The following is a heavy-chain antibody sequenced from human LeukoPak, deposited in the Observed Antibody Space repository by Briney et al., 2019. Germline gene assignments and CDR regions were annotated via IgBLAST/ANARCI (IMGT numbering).Heavy chain of an antibody. Sequence: GGSLRLSCEASGFTFTNYWMGWVRQAPGKGLEWVANINQDGSETYFVDSVKGRFTISRDNAKNSLNLQMNSLRAVDTAVYYCARAYYYDSKNYYNPTSSFDYWGQGTLVTVAS. CDR3: ARAYYYDSKNYYNPTSSFDY. CDR2: INQDGSET. CDR1: GFTFTNYW. D-gene: IGHD3-10*01. V-gene: IGHV3-7*04. J-gene: IGHJ4*02.